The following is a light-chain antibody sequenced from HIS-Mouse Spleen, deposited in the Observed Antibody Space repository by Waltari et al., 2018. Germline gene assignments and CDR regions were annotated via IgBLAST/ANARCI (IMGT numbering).Light chain of an antibody. V-gene: IGLV2-23*01. CDR1: SSDVGSYNL. Sequence: QSALTQPASVSGSPGQSITISCTGTSSDVGSYNLVSWYQQRPGKAPKLMIYEGSKRPSGVSNLFSGSKAGNTASLTISGLQAEDEADYYCCSYAGSSTWVFGGGTKLTVL. CDR2: EGS. J-gene: IGLJ3*02. CDR3: CSYAGSSTWV.